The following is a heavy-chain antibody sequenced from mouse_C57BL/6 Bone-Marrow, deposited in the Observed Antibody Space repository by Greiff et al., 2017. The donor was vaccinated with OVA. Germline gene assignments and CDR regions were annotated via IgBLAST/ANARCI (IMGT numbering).Heavy chain of an antibody. V-gene: IGHV1-63*01. J-gene: IGHJ2*01. Sequence: VKLMESGAELVRPGTSVKMSCKASGYTFTNYWIGWAKQRPGHGLEWIGDIYPGGGYTNYNEKFKGKATLTVDKSSSTAHMELRSLTSEDSAVYYCARWNYGSSTFDYWGQGTTLTVSS. CDR2: IYPGGGYT. CDR3: ARWNYGSSTFDY. D-gene: IGHD1-1*01. CDR1: GYTFTNYW.